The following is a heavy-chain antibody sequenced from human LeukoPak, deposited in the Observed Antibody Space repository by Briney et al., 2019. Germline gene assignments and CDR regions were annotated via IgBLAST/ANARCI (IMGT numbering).Heavy chain of an antibody. Sequence: GGSLRLSCAVSGFTFDRFAMNWVRQAPGKGLEWVSIISASGGITNYADSVKGRFTISGDNSKNTLLLQMNSLRVDDTAIYYCATESFHYWGQGTLVTVSS. CDR1: GFTFDRFA. J-gene: IGHJ4*02. CDR2: ISASGGIT. CDR3: ATESFHY. V-gene: IGHV3-23*01. D-gene: IGHD3-10*01.